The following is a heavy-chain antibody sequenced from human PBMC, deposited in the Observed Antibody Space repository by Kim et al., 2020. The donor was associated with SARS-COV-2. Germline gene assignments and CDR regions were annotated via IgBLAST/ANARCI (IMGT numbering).Heavy chain of an antibody. CDR2: MFYSGTT. CDR1: GASISSSAYS. Sequence: SETLSLTCTVSGASISSSAYSWTWIRQHPGKGLEWIGYMFYSGTTNYNPSLWSRAIVSLDTSKNQFSLKLTSVTAADTAVYYCARIPLAASGWGFFDSWG. D-gene: IGHD3-16*01. CDR3: ARIPLAASGWGFFDS. J-gene: IGHJ4*01. V-gene: IGHV4-31*03.